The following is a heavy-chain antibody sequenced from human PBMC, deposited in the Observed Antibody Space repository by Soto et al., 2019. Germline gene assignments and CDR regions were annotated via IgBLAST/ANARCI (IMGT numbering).Heavy chain of an antibody. CDR1: GFAFRDFA. D-gene: IGHD1-1*01. V-gene: IGHV3-9*01. Sequence: EVQLVESGGSLVQPGRSLRLSCAASGFAFRDFAMHWVRQTPGKGLEWVSGITWNGVAMGYADSVRGRFTISRDDAKNSLYLQMNSLRPEDTALYYCAKSFVTTHHHCGYMDVWGKGTSVTVS. CDR2: ITWNGVAM. CDR3: AKSFVTTHHHCGYMDV. J-gene: IGHJ6*03.